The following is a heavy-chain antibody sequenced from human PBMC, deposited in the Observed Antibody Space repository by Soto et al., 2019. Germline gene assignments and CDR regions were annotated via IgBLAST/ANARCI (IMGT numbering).Heavy chain of an antibody. CDR3: ASLSSTWQLHFDF. CDR1: GFTFSSYA. V-gene: IGHV3-23*01. Sequence: EVQLLESGGGLVQPGGSLRLSCAAFGFTFSSYAMSWVRQAPGKGLEWVSAISGSGGSTFYADSVKGRFTISRDNSKNTLFLQMNSLRAEDTALYYCASLSSTWQLHFDFWGQGTLVTVSS. J-gene: IGHJ4*02. CDR2: ISGSGGST. D-gene: IGHD6-13*01.